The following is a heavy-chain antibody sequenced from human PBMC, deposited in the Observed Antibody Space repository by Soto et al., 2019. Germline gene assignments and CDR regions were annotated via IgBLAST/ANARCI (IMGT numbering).Heavy chain of an antibody. CDR2: ISSSSSTI. Sequence: PGESLKISCAASGFTFSSYSMNWVRQAPGKGLEWVSYISSSSSTIYYADSVKGRFTISRDNAKNSLYLQTNSLRDEDTAVYYCARVPHYYGSGSYTPLDYYYYGMDVWGQGTTVT. CDR3: ARVPHYYGSGSYTPLDYYYYGMDV. CDR1: GFTFSSYS. D-gene: IGHD3-10*01. J-gene: IGHJ6*02. V-gene: IGHV3-48*02.